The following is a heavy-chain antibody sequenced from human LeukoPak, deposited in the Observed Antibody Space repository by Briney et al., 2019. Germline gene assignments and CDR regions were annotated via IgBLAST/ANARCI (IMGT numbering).Heavy chain of an antibody. V-gene: IGHV3-30*18. D-gene: IGHD3-10*01. Sequence: GRSLRLSCVASGFTFSSYGMHWVRQAPGKGLEWVAVISNDGSNKYYADSVKGRFTISRDNSKNTLYLQMNSLRAEDTAVYYCAKGRGAFDIWGQGTMVTVSS. CDR3: AKGRGAFDI. CDR2: ISNDGSNK. CDR1: GFTFSSYG. J-gene: IGHJ3*02.